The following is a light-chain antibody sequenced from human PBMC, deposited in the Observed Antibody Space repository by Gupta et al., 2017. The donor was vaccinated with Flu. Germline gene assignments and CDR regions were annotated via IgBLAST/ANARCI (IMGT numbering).Light chain of an antibody. CDR3: GEWDDRLKGPV. V-gene: IGLV1-47*02. J-gene: IGLJ2*01. CDR1: SSNIGSNY. Sequence: QSVLTQPPSASGTPGHSVTISCSGSSSNIGSNYGYWYKQLPGKEPKRLCDSNNQRPSGVTDRVSCYTPGNYASRVIGGLQSEEEADDYCGEWDDRLKGPVFGGGTKLTAL. CDR2: SNN.